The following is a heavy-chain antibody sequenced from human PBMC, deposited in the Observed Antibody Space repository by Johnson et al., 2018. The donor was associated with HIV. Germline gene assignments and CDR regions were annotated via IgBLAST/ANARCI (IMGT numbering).Heavy chain of an antibody. J-gene: IGHJ3*02. CDR1: GFTLSSYW. CDR2: IKQDGSNK. D-gene: IGHD6-6*01. CDR3: AKGSIAARWGAFDI. V-gene: IGHV3-7*05. Sequence: VQLVESGGGVVQPGRSLRLSCAASGFTLSSYWMSWVRQAPGKGLEWVANIKQDGSNKYYADSVKGRFTISRDNAKNSLYLQMNSLRAEDTALYYCAKGSIAARWGAFDIWGQGTMVTVSS.